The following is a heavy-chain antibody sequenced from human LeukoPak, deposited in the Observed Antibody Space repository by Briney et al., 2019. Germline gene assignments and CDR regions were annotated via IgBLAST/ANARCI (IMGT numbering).Heavy chain of an antibody. CDR2: ISSGGDSI. D-gene: IGHD3-10*01. V-gene: IGHV3-11*01. Sequence: GGSLRLSCAASNFVFSDYYMSWVRQAPGKGLHWVSYISSGGDSIYYADYVRGRFTISGGNAKNSVYLQMTSLRADDTAVYYCAREMAGEYGSGTFYDLWGQGNMVTVSS. J-gene: IGHJ5*02. CDR1: NFVFSDYY. CDR3: AREMAGEYGSGTFYDL.